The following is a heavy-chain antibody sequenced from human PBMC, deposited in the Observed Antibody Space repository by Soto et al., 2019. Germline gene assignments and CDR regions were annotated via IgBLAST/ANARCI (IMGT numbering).Heavy chain of an antibody. J-gene: IGHJ5*02. D-gene: IGHD4-4*01. Sequence: PSETLSLTCTVSGGSIRSYYWSWIRQPPGKGLEWIAYISYTGSPKYNPSLKGRVTVSLDTSNNQFSLKLRSVTAADTAVYYCVRDYSNYSWSDPWGQGTLVTVSS. CDR3: VRDYSNYSWSDP. CDR2: ISYTGSP. CDR1: GGSIRSYY. V-gene: IGHV4-59*12.